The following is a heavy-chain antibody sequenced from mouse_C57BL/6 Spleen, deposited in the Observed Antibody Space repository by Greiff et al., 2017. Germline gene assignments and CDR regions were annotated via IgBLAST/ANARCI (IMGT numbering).Heavy chain of an antibody. CDR1: GYTFTSYW. Sequence: QVQLQQPGAELVRPGTSVKLSCKASGYTFTSYWMHWVKQRPGQGLEWIGVIDPSDSYTNYNQKFKGKATLTVDTSSSTAYMQLSSLTSEDSAVYDCARGAYYSNYGVFDYWGQGTTLTVSS. V-gene: IGHV1-59*01. CDR2: IDPSDSYT. J-gene: IGHJ2*01. D-gene: IGHD2-5*01. CDR3: ARGAYYSNYGVFDY.